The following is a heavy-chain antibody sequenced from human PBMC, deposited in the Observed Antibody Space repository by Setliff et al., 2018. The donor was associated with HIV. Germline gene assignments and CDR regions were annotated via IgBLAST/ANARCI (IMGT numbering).Heavy chain of an antibody. CDR3: ARDKVVVAAGWFDP. CDR2: ISSSGSTI. CDR1: GFTFSDYY. Sequence: PGWSLRLSCAASGFTFSDYYMSWIRQAPGKGLEWVSYISSSGSTIYYADSVKGRFTISRDNAKNSLYLQMNSLRAEDTAVYYCARDKVVVAAGWFDPWGQGTLVTVSS. V-gene: IGHV3-11*04. J-gene: IGHJ5*02. D-gene: IGHD2-15*01.